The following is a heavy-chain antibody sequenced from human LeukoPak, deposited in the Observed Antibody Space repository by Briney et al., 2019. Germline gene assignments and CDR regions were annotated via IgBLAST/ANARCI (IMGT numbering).Heavy chain of an antibody. Sequence: SETLSLTCTVSGGSTSSTTYYWGWIRQPPGKDLEWIGSIYYRGSTYYNPSLKSRVTISVDTSKNQFSLKLSSVTAADTAVYYCATSIVVVIWYFDLWGRGTLVTVSS. CDR2: IYYRGST. D-gene: IGHD3-22*01. V-gene: IGHV4-39*07. CDR1: GGSTSSTTYY. CDR3: ATSIVVVIWYFDL. J-gene: IGHJ2*01.